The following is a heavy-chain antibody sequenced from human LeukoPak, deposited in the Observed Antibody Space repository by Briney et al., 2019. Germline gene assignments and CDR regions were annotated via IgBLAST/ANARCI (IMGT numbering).Heavy chain of an antibody. CDR2: ITSKTNGGTT. CDR3: TESLVH. J-gene: IGHJ4*02. V-gene: IGHV3-15*01. Sequence: GRSLRLSCAASGFTFSSYGMHWVRLAPGKGLEWVGRITSKTNGGTTEYAAIVKGRFTISRDDSKDTLFLQMDSLTTEDTAVYYCTESLVHWGQGARVTVSS. CDR1: GFTFSSYG. D-gene: IGHD6-13*01.